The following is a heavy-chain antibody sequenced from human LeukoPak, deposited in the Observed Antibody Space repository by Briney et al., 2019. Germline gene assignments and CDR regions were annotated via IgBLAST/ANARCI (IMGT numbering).Heavy chain of an antibody. D-gene: IGHD2-21*01. V-gene: IGHV4-59*01. Sequence: SETLSLTCTVSGGSISSYYWSWIRQPPGKGLEWIGYIYYSGSTNYNPSLKSRVTISVDTSKNQFSLKLSSVTAADTAVYYCARGLKHSPPFDYWGQGTLVTVSS. J-gene: IGHJ4*02. CDR1: GGSISSYY. CDR2: IYYSGST. CDR3: ARGLKHSPPFDY.